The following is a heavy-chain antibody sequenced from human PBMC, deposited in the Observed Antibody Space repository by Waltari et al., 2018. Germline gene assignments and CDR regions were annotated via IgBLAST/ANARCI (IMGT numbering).Heavy chain of an antibody. CDR3: ARPKFYHGDYPAGIDV. Sequence: QVQLVQSGGGVVQPGGSLRLSCAASSWYAIHWIRQTPGKSLEWLALISYGGEKKFYADSVQGRFTVSRDNSNSTLYLQMNSLRAEDTGIYYCARPKFYHGDYPAGIDVWGQGTTVTVSS. CDR2: ISYGGEKK. J-gene: IGHJ6*02. V-gene: IGHV3-30*07. CDR1: SWYA. D-gene: IGHD4-17*01.